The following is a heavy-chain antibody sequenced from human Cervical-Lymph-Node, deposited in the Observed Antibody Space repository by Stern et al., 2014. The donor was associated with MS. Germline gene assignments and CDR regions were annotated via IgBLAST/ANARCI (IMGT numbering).Heavy chain of an antibody. CDR3: AKDTLGGGFHNGWYYFDS. J-gene: IGHJ4*02. D-gene: IGHD6-19*01. CDR1: GFSFDEYA. V-gene: IGHV3-9*01. Sequence: QLVESGGGLVQPGRSLRLTCAASGFSFDEYAMHWVRQAPGKGLEWVSGISWHTATIDYADSVKGRFTISRDNAKKSLYLQMNSLSAEDTALYYCAKDTLGGGFHNGWYYFDSWGQGTPVTVSS. CDR2: ISWHTATI.